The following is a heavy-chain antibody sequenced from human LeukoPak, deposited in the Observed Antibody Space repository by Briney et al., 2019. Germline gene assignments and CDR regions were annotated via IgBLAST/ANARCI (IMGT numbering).Heavy chain of an antibody. V-gene: IGHV1-18*01. CDR2: ISAYNGNT. J-gene: IGHJ4*02. Sequence: ASVSASCKASGYTFSTFVVTCVRQAPGQGLEWMGWISAYNGNTNYAQKIQDRVTMTTATYTSTAYMELRRLRAVDTAVYYCAREEYVSGRYRDVDYWGQGTLVTVSS. D-gene: IGHD3-16*02. CDR1: GYTFSTFV. CDR3: AREEYVSGRYRDVDY.